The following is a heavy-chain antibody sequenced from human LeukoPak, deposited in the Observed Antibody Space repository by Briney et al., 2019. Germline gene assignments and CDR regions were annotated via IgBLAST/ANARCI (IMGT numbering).Heavy chain of an antibody. CDR3: ARTGTPRAIYYLDY. Sequence: GSLRLSCAASGFTFSSYWMSWVRQAPGKGLEWVANIKQDGSEKYYVDSVKGRFTISRDNAKNSLYLQMNSLRAEDTAVYYCARTGTPRAIYYLDYWGQGTLVTVSS. D-gene: IGHD1-14*01. CDR2: IKQDGSEK. CDR1: GFTFSSYW. J-gene: IGHJ4*02. V-gene: IGHV3-7*01.